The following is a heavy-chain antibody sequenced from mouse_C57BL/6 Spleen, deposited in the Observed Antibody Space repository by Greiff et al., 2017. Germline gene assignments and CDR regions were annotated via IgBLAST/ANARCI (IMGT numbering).Heavy chain of an antibody. V-gene: IGHV1-53*01. CDR1: GYTFTSYW. D-gene: IGHD1-1*01. J-gene: IGHJ2*01. Sequence: QVHVKQPGTELVQPGASVKLSCKASGYTFTSYWMHWVKQRPGQGLVWIGNIKPSNGGTNYNEKIKSKATLTVDKSSSTAYMQLSSLASEDSAVYYCARHGFDYWGQGTTLTVSS. CDR2: IKPSNGGT. CDR3: ARHGFDY.